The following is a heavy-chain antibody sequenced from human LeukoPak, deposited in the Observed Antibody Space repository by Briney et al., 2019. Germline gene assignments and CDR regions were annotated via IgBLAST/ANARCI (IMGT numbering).Heavy chain of an antibody. CDR2: ISSSSTYI. CDR3: ARKTHGSFAY. J-gene: IGHJ4*02. V-gene: IGHV3-21*01. Sequence: GGSLRLSCAASGFSFSTYYVNWVRQAPGKGLEWVSCISSSSTYIYYADSVRGRFAISRDNAKNSLYLQMNSLRAEDMAVYYCARKTHGSFAYGGKGSLVTVSS. CDR1: GFSFSTYY.